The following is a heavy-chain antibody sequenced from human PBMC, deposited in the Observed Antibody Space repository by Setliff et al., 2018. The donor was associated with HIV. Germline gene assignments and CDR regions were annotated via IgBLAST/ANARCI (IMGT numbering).Heavy chain of an antibody. J-gene: IGHJ2*01. D-gene: IGHD3-22*01. CDR3: AAYYYDSSGYYSWYFDL. CDR1: GGSISSGSYY. V-gene: IGHV4-61*09. Sequence: SETLSLTCTVSGGSISSGSYYWSWIRQPAGKGLEWIGHIYTSGSTNYNPSLKSRVTISVDTSKNQFSLKLSSVTAADTAVYYCAAYYYDSSGYYSWYFDLWGRGT. CDR2: IYTSGST.